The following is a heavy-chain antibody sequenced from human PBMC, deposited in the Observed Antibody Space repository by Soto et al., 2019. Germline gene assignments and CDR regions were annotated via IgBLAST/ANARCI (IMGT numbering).Heavy chain of an antibody. CDR3: AREGGDGGTMLIDAFDI. J-gene: IGHJ3*02. D-gene: IGHD3-16*01. V-gene: IGHV4-61*01. CDR2: IFHSGTT. Sequence: ETLSLTCTVSGGSVSSWSYYWSWIRQPPGKGLEWIGYIFHSGTTSYNPSLRSRVTISVDTSKNQLSLKLSSVTAADTALYYCAREGGDGGTMLIDAFDIWGQGKMVTVSS. CDR1: GGSVSSWSYY.